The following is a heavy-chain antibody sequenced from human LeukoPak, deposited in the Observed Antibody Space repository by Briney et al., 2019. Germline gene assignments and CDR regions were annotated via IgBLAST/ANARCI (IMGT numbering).Heavy chain of an antibody. CDR3: ARRTKSYYYYMDV. Sequence: GASVKVSCKASGYTFTGYYMHWVRQAPGQGLEWMGWINPNSGGTNYAQKFQGRVTMTRDTSISTAYMELSRLRSDDTAVYYCARRTKSYYYYMDVWGRGTTVTVSS. V-gene: IGHV1-2*02. D-gene: IGHD1-1*01. J-gene: IGHJ6*03. CDR1: GYTFTGYY. CDR2: INPNSGGT.